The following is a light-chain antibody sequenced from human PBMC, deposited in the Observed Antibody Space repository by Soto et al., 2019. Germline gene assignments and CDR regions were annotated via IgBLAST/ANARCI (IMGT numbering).Light chain of an antibody. CDR2: ANT. Sequence: QSVLTQPPSVSGAPGQRVTISCTGSSSNIGPTYDVHWYQQLPGTAPKLLIYANTNRPSGVPDRFSGSKSGTSASLAITGLQAEDEADYFCQSYDSSLSGYVFGTATKLTV. CDR1: SSNIGPTYD. CDR3: QSYDSSLSGYV. V-gene: IGLV1-40*01. J-gene: IGLJ1*01.